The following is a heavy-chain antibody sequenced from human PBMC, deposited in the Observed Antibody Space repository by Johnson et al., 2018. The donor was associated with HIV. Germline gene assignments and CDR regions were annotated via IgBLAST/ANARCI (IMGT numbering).Heavy chain of an antibody. CDR3: ARDRAFDI. Sequence: VQLVESGGGLVQPGGSLRLSCAASGFTVSSNYMSWVRQAPGKGLEWVSVIYSGGSTYYADSVKGRFTISRDNAKNSLYLQMNSLRAEDTAVYYCARDRAFDIWGQGTMVTVSS. J-gene: IGHJ3*02. CDR1: GFTVSSNY. V-gene: IGHV3-66*01. CDR2: IYSGGST.